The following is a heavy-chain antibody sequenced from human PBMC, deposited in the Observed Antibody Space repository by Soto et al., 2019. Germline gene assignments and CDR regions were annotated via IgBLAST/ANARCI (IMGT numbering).Heavy chain of an antibody. CDR1: GGTFNNYP. J-gene: IGHJ6*02. CDR3: ARGRGYSGDDHYYYFDMDV. V-gene: IGHV1-69*01. Sequence: QVQLVQSGAEVKKPASSVKVSCKASGGTFNNYPITWVRQAPGEGLEWMGGSIPIFGTANYAQNFQGKVTISVDECTRTAYMGLSILRQEDTAAYYCARGRGYSGDDHYYYFDMDVWGQGPTVTVSS. CDR2: SIPIFGTA. D-gene: IGHD5-12*01.